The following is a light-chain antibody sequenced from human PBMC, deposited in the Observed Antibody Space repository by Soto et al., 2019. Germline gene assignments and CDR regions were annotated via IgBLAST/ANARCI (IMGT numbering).Light chain of an antibody. V-gene: IGKV3-20*01. Sequence: NVLTHSPGTLSLSPGERATLSCMASQSVSSNFLAWYQQKPGQAPRLLIYGASNRATGIPDRFSGSGSGTDFTLTISRLEPEDFAVYYCQQYGSSPTFGQGTKVDIK. CDR1: QSVSSNF. CDR3: QQYGSSPT. CDR2: GAS. J-gene: IGKJ1*01.